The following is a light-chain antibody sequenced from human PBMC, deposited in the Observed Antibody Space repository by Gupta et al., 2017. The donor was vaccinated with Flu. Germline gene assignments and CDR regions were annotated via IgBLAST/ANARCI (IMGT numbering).Light chain of an antibody. CDR2: AAS. Sequence: DLQLSQSPSSLSASVGDRVTITCRASQSVKNYLYWHQQKPEKAPKLLIYAASSLQSGVPSRFSGSGSGTDFTLTSSRLQPDDFATYYCQRTNTTRLTFGQGTKVEI. CDR3: QRTNTTRLT. V-gene: IGKV1-39*01. J-gene: IGKJ1*01. CDR1: QSVKNY.